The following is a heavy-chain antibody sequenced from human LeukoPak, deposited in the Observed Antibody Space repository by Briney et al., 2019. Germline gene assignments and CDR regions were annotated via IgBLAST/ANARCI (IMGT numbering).Heavy chain of an antibody. Sequence: GASVKVSCKASGYTFTSYAISWVRQAPGQGLEWIGGIIPIFGTANYAQKFRGRVTITADESTSTAYMELSSLGSEDTAVYYCARDQAGYNYGLYYWGQGTLVTVSS. J-gene: IGHJ4*02. D-gene: IGHD5-18*01. CDR1: GYTFTSYA. CDR3: ARDQAGYNYGLYY. V-gene: IGHV1-69*13. CDR2: IIPIFGTA.